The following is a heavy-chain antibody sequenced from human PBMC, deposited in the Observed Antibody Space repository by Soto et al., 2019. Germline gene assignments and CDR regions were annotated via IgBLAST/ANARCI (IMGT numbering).Heavy chain of an antibody. D-gene: IGHD1-1*01. J-gene: IGHJ4*02. CDR2: MNPKSGHT. CDR1: GYNFIDYS. V-gene: IGHV1-8*01. CDR3: ARRIPDGKFDC. Sequence: ASVKVSCKASGYNFIDYSINWVRQAPGQGLEWMGWMNPKSGHTAHAQKIQGRVILTRDTSINTVYMELSSLTSGDTAVYFCARRIPDGKFDCRGRGTKLTLSS.